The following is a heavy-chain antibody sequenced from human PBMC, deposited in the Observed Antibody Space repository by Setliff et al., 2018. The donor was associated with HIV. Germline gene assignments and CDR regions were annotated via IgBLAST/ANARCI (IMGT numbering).Heavy chain of an antibody. J-gene: IGHJ3*02. CDR3: AGIGDYSISGVAFHI. D-gene: IGHD4-4*01. CDR2: IGRGGDT. Sequence: GGSLRLSCAASGFTFSSYWMTWVRQAAGKGLEWVSGIGRGGDTYYLGSVKGRFTISRENAKNSLNLQMNSLTAGDTAVYFCAGIGDYSISGVAFHIWGQGTMVTVSS. V-gene: IGHV3-13*01. CDR1: GFTFSSYW.